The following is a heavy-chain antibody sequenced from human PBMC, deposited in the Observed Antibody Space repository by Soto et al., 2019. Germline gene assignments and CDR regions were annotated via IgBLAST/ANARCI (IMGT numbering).Heavy chain of an antibody. CDR1: GFTFTSYA. CDR3: ARDRGTSFWYFYY. D-gene: IGHD2-2*01. J-gene: IGHJ4*02. V-gene: IGHV3-30-3*01. CDR2: ISYDGSNK. Sequence: QVQLVESGGGVVQPGRSLRLSCAASGFTFTSYAMHWVRQTPGKGLEGVALISYDGSNKYYADSVKGRFTISRDNSKNTLYLQMNSLRADDTAVYYCARDRGTSFWYFYYWGQGTLATVSS.